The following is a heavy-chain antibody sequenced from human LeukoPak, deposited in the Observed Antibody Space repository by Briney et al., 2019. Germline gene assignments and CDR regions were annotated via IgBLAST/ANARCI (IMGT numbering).Heavy chain of an antibody. CDR1: GFTLSSYE. J-gene: IGHJ4*02. D-gene: IGHD7-27*01. Sequence: GGSLRLSCAASGFTLSSYEMNWVRQAPGKGLEWVSYISSGGSTIYYADSVKGRFTTSRDNAKNSLYLQMNSLRAEDTAVYYCAREARTGEGPRFDYWGQGTLVTVSS. V-gene: IGHV3-48*03. CDR2: ISSGGSTI. CDR3: AREARTGEGPRFDY.